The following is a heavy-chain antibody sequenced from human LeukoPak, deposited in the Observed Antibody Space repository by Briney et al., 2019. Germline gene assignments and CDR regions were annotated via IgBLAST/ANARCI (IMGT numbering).Heavy chain of an antibody. J-gene: IGHJ4*02. CDR1: GFVVSSNY. CDR2: MSGRGDTS. Sequence: GGSLRLSCAASGFVVSSNYMTWVRQAPGKGLEWVSGMSGRGDTSYYADSVKGRFTISRDNSKNTLFLQMNSLRAEDTAVYYCAKLAGIRGWFVYYFDYWGQGTLVTVS. CDR3: AKLAGIRGWFVYYFDY. D-gene: IGHD6-19*01. V-gene: IGHV3-23*01.